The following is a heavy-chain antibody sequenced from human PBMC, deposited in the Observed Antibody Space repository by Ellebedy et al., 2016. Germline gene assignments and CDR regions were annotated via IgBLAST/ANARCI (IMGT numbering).Heavy chain of an antibody. D-gene: IGHD4-17*01. CDR1: GYTFATYS. J-gene: IGHJ3*02. CDR3: ARDVNFGDYDDAFDI. Sequence: ASVKVSCKASGYTFATYSMHWVRQAPGQRPEWMGWIDAANDKPKYSPRFQGRLSFSRDTSADTAYMELSSLRSEDTAIYYCARDVNFGDYDDAFDIWGQGTLVTVSS. CDR2: IDAANDKP. V-gene: IGHV1-3*01.